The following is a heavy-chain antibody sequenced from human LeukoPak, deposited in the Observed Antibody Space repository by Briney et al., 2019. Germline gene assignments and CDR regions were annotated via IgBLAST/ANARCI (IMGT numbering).Heavy chain of an antibody. CDR3: AKGRTVRGVIALWY. V-gene: IGHV3-23*01. Sequence: GGSLRLSCAASGFTFSSYAMSWVRQAPGKGLEWVSGISGSGDSTYYADPVKGRFTISRDNSKNTLYLQMNSLRAEDTAVYYCAKGRTVRGVIALWYWGQGTLVTVSS. CDR1: GFTFSSYA. CDR2: ISGSGDST. J-gene: IGHJ4*02. D-gene: IGHD3-10*01.